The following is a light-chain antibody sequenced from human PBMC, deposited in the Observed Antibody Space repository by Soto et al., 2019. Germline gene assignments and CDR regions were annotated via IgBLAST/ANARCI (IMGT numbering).Light chain of an antibody. CDR1: SSDVGDFNY. Sequence: QSALTQPASVSGSPGRSVTISCTGSSSDVGDFNYVSWYQHLPGRAPKLIIYDVTNRPSGISYRFSASKSGRTASLTISGLQAEDEADYYCSSYSSSPPHVVFGGGTKLTFL. V-gene: IGLV2-14*03. J-gene: IGLJ2*01. CDR2: DVT. CDR3: SSYSSSPPHVV.